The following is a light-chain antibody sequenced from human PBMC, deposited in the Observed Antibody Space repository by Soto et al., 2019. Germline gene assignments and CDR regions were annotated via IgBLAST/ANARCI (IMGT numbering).Light chain of an antibody. CDR1: QSVSSN. Sequence: EIVMTQSPATLSVSPGERATLSCRASQSVSSNLAWYQQKPGQAPRLLIFGASIRVTGIPDRFIGSGSGTDFTLTISRLEPEDFEVYYCQHYVTSLTTFGQGTKVDIK. CDR3: QHYVTSLTT. CDR2: GAS. J-gene: IGKJ1*01. V-gene: IGKV3-20*01.